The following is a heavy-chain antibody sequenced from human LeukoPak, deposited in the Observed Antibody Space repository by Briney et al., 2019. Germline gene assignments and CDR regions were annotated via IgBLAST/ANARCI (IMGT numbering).Heavy chain of an antibody. CDR2: ISAYNGNT. J-gene: IGHJ4*02. V-gene: IGHV1-18*01. CDR3: AREYCSGGICYAYFDY. Sequence: ASVKVSCKASGYTFTSYGISWVRQAPGQGLEWMGWISAYNGNTNYAQKLQGRVTMTTDTSTSTAYMELSRLRSDDTAVYYCAREYCSGGICYAYFDYWGQGTLVTVSS. D-gene: IGHD2-15*01. CDR1: GYTFTSYG.